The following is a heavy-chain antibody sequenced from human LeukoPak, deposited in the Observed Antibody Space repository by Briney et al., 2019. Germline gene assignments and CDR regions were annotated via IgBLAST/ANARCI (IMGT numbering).Heavy chain of an antibody. D-gene: IGHD4-17*01. Sequence: PGRSLRLSCTASGFTFGEYAMSWVRQAPGKGLGWVGFIRGKTYGGTTEYAASVKGRFTISRDDSNNIAYLQMNSLRAEDTAVYYCARSMTPVTTYYYYYMDVWGKGTTVTVSS. CDR2: IRGKTYGGTT. CDR1: GFTFGEYA. CDR3: ARSMTPVTTYYYYYMDV. V-gene: IGHV3-49*04. J-gene: IGHJ6*03.